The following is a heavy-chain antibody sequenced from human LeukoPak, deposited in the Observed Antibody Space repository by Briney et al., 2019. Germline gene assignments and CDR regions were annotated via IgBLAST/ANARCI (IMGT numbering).Heavy chain of an antibody. Sequence: GGSLRLSCAASGFTVSNNYMSWVRQAPGKGLEWVSVIYSGGSTYYADSVKGRFTISRDNSKNTLYLQMNSLRAEDTAVYYCATLYYDILTGSPYFFHYWGQGTLVTVSS. CDR1: GFTVSNNY. V-gene: IGHV3-66*01. D-gene: IGHD3-9*01. CDR3: ATLYYDILTGSPYFFHY. CDR2: IYSGGST. J-gene: IGHJ4*02.